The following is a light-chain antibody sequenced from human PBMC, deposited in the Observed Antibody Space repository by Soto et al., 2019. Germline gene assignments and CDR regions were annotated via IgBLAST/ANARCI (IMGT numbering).Light chain of an antibody. CDR1: SSDVGGYNY. CDR2: DVS. V-gene: IGLV2-11*01. J-gene: IGLJ1*01. CDR3: CSYAGSYV. Sequence: SALTHRRSVSGSPGDSVTISCTGTSSDVGGYNYVSWYQQHPGKAPKLMIYDVSKRPSGVPDRFSGSKSGNTASLTISGLQAEDEPDYYCCSYAGSYVFGTGTKVTVL.